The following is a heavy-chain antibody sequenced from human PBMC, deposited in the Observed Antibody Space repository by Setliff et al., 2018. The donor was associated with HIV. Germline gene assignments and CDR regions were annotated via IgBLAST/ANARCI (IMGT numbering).Heavy chain of an antibody. CDR3: ARASTGYSSIWYRNGLTYYNYMGV. D-gene: IGHD6-13*01. CDR2: INHSGST. V-gene: IGHV4-34*01. CDR1: GGSFSGYY. J-gene: IGHJ6*03. Sequence: PSETLSLTCAVYGGSFSGYYWTWIRQPPGKGLEWIGEINHSGSTNYNPSLKSRVSMSVDTSKNQFSLRLSSVTAADTAVFYCARASTGYSSIWYRNGLTYYNYMGVWGRGTKVTVSS.